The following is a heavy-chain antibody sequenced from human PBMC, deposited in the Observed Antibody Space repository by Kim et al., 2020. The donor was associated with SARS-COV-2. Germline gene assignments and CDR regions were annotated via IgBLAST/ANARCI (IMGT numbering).Heavy chain of an antibody. V-gene: IGHV3-23*01. CDR3: ANPRGGVTDF. J-gene: IGHJ4*02. D-gene: IGHD2-21*02. Sequence: TSDADSVKGRFTISRDNSKHTLYLQMNSRGAEDTAVYYCANPRGGVTDFWGQGTLVTVSS. CDR2: T.